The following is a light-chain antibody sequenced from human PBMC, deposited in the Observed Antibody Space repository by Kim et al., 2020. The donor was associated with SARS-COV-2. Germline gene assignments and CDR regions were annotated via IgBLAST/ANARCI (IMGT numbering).Light chain of an antibody. CDR1: QGISND. Sequence: SVGDRVTSAWRASQGISNDVAWFQQKPGKAPKSLIYAASSVQSGVPAKCSGSGSGTDFTPAIRSLQPEDCAAYYCQQYNSSLSWTFGQGTKVDIK. CDR2: AAS. V-gene: IGKV1-16*02. CDR3: QQYNSSLSWT. J-gene: IGKJ1*01.